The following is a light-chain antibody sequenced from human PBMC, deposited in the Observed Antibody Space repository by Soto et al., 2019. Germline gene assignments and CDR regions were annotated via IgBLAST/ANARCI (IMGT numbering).Light chain of an antibody. Sequence: DIQLTQAPSSLSASVGDRITITCRASQRISTYLNWYQQKPGKAPELVIYTASSLESGVPSRFSGSGSGTDFTLTISSLQPEDLVTYYCQQHYNTPWTFGQGTKVEIK. J-gene: IGKJ1*01. V-gene: IGKV1-39*01. CDR3: QQHYNTPWT. CDR1: QRISTY. CDR2: TAS.